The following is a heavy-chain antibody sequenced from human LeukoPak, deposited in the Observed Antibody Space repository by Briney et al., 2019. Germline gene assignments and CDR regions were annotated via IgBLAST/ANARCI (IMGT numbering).Heavy chain of an antibody. CDR1: GFTFSSYG. D-gene: IGHD3-22*01. V-gene: IGHV3-33*08. CDR2: IWYDGSNK. J-gene: IGHJ4*02. Sequence: PGGSLRLSCAASGFTFSSYGMHWVRQAPGKGLEWVAVIWYDGSNKYYADSVKGRFTISRDNSKNTLYLQMNSLRAEDTAVYYCARDGQDGYYCDYWGQGTLVTVSS. CDR3: ARDGQDGYYCDY.